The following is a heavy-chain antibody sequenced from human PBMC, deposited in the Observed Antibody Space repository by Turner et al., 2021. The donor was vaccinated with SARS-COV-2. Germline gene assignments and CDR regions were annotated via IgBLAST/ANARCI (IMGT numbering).Heavy chain of an antibody. D-gene: IGHD2-2*01. V-gene: IGHV3-30*18. CDR3: AKRGSCSNNKCYLDY. CDR2: IAFDGSNK. J-gene: IGHJ4*02. CDR1: GFSFNTHG. Sequence: QVQLVESGGGLVQPGMSLRLSCAASGFSFNTHGMHWVRQAPGKGLEWVALIAFDGSNKVYADSVKGRFTISRDNSKNTLYLQMNSLRAEDTAVYYCAKRGSCSNNKCYLDYWGQGILVTVSS.